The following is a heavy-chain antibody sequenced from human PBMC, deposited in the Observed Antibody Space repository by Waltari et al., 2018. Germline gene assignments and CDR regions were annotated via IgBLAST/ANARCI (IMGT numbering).Heavy chain of an antibody. D-gene: IGHD5-12*01. CDR3: AGAQYSGYDYYFDY. J-gene: IGHJ4*02. Sequence: QVQLQESGPGLVKPSQTLSLTCTVSGGSISSGDYYWSWIRQHPGKGLEWIGYSHYSGGAYYNPALKSLVTISVDTSKNQFSLKLSSVTAADTAVYYCAGAQYSGYDYYFDYWGQGTLVTVSS. CDR2: SHYSGGA. V-gene: IGHV4-31*01. CDR1: GGSISSGDYY.